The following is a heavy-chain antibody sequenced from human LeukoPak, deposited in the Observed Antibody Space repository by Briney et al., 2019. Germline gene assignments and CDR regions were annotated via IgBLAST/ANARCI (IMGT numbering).Heavy chain of an antibody. V-gene: IGHV3-30*02. Sequence: PGGSLRLSCAASGFTFSTYGMHWVRQAPGKGLEWVALIWYDGSNKYYADSVKGRFTISRDNSKNTLYLQMNSLGAEDTAVYYCAKRSDSSSYSFDYWGQGTLVTVSS. CDR1: GFTFSTYG. D-gene: IGHD6-6*01. CDR2: IWYDGSNK. J-gene: IGHJ4*02. CDR3: AKRSDSSSYSFDY.